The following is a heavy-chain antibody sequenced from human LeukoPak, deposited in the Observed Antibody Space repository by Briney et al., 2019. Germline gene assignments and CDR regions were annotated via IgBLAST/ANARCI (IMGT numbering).Heavy chain of an antibody. D-gene: IGHD3-10*01. V-gene: IGHV4-4*02. J-gene: IGHJ6*02. CDR3: AIYGWGHPYGMDV. CDR1: GGSISSNNW. Sequence: PSETLSLTCAVSGGSISSNNWWSWVRQPPGKGLEWIGDIYHSGSTNYNPSLKSRVTMSLDTSKNQFSLKLSSVTAADTAVYFCAIYGWGHPYGMDVWGQGTTVTVSS. CDR2: IYHSGST.